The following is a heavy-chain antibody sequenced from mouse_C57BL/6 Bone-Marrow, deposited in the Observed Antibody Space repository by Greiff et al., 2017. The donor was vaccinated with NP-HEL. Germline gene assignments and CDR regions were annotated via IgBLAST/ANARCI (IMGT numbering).Heavy chain of an antibody. V-gene: IGHV1-22*01. CDR3: AREDSSGYGAMDY. CDR1: GYTFTDYN. J-gene: IGHJ4*01. D-gene: IGHD3-2*02. Sequence: VQLQQSGPELVKPGASVKMSCKASGYTFTDYNMHWVKQSHGKSLEWIGYINPNNGGTSYNQKFKGKATLTVNKSSSTAYMELRSLTSEDSAVYYCAREDSSGYGAMDYWGQGTSVTVSS. CDR2: INPNNGGT.